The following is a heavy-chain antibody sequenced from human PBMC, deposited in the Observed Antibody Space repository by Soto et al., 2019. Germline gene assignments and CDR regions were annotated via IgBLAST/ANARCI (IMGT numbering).Heavy chain of an antibody. J-gene: IGHJ4*02. CDR2: IKQDGSEK. D-gene: IGHD3-16*02. CDR1: GFTFSSYW. Sequence: GGSLRLSCAASGFTFSSYWMSWVRQAPGKGLEWVANIKQDGSEKYYVDSVKGRFTISRDNAKNSLYLQMNSLRAEDTAVYYCARDREVIAFDYWGQGTLVTVLL. CDR3: ARDREVIAFDY. V-gene: IGHV3-7*01.